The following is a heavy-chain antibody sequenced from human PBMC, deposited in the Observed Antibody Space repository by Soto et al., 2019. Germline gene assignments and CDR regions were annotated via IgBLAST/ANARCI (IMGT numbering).Heavy chain of an antibody. D-gene: IGHD4-17*01. CDR1: GGSISSGGYY. J-gene: IGHJ5*02. CDR2: IYYSGST. Sequence: QVQLQESGPGLVKPSQTLSLTCTVSGGSISSGGYYWSWIRQHPGKGLEWIGYIYYSGSTYYNPSLKSRVTISVDTSKNQFSLKLSSVTAADTAVYYCARGADTPDYGDYEFVPWFDPWGQGTLVTVSS. V-gene: IGHV4-31*03. CDR3: ARGADTPDYGDYEFVPWFDP.